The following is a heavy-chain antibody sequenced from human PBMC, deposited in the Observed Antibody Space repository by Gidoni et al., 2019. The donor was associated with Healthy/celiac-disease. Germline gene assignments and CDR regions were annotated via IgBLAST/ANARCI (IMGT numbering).Heavy chain of an antibody. CDR3: AGGPGSSWYVGYNWFDP. Sequence: QVQLQQGGAGLLKPSETLSITCAVYGGSFSSYYWIWIRQPPGKGREWIGEIHHSGSTNYHPYLKNRFPISVDTSKNQFSLKLSSVTAADTAVYYCAGGPGSSWYVGYNWFDPWGQGTLVTVS. D-gene: IGHD6-13*01. CDR2: IHHSGST. CDR1: GGSFSSYY. J-gene: IGHJ5*02. V-gene: IGHV4-34*01.